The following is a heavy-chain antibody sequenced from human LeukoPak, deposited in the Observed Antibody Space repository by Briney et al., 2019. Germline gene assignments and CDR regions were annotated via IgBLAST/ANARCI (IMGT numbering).Heavy chain of an antibody. CDR1: GFTFSSYW. CDR3: ARDRELGDYYGSGSYYNAIYYYYYYGMDA. CDR2: IKQDGSEK. Sequence: GGSLRLSCAASGFTFSSYWMSWVRQAPGKGLEWVANIKQDGSEKYYVDSVKGRFTISRDNAKNSLYLQMNSLRAEDTAVYYCARDRELGDYYGSGSYYNAIYYYYYYGMDAWGQGTTVTVSS. V-gene: IGHV3-7*01. J-gene: IGHJ6*02. D-gene: IGHD3-10*01.